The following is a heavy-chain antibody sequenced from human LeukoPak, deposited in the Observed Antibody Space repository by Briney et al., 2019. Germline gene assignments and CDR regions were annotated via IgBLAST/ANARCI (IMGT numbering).Heavy chain of an antibody. CDR2: ISSSGSTI. CDR3: AKDRCSNGIGCYYYYMDV. D-gene: IGHD2-8*01. CDR1: GFTFSSYE. V-gene: IGHV3-48*03. Sequence: GGPLRLSCAASGFTFSSYEMNWVRQAPGKGLEWVSYISSSGSTIYYADSVKGRFSISRDSSKNILYLQMNSLRAEDTTIYYCAKDRCSNGIGCYYYYMDVWGKGTTVTISS. J-gene: IGHJ6*03.